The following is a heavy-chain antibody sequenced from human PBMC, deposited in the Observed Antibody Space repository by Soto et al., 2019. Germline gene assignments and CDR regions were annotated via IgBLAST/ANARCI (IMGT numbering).Heavy chain of an antibody. CDR1: GFTFSTYW. Sequence: GSLRLSCAASGFTFSTYWMHWVRQTPEKGLVWVSHISSDGVSTTYADSVKGRFTVSRDNAKNTLYLQMNSLRAEDTALYHCVRDDTGLGLDFWGQGTLVTVSS. V-gene: IGHV3-74*01. CDR2: ISSDGVST. CDR3: VRDDTGLGLDF. D-gene: IGHD3-16*01. J-gene: IGHJ4*02.